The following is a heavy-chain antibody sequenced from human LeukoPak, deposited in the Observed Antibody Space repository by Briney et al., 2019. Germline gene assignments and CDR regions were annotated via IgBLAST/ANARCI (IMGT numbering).Heavy chain of an antibody. V-gene: IGHV4-4*07. CDR1: GGSISSYY. Sequence: KPSETLSLTCTVSGGSISSYYWSWIRQPAGKGLEWIGRIYTSGSTNYNPSLKSRVTISVDTSKNQFSLKLSSVTAADTAVYYCASRGGRALYYYYYYMDVWGKGTTVTVSS. CDR2: IYTSGST. J-gene: IGHJ6*03. D-gene: IGHD2-15*01. CDR3: ASRGGRALYYYYYYMDV.